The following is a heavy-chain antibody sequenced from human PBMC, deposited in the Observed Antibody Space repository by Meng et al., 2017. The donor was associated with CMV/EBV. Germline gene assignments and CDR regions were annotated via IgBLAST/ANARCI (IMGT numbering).Heavy chain of an antibody. J-gene: IGHJ4*02. D-gene: IGHD6-13*01. Sequence: HTSLKLPVPTLVKPTQTLSLTCTFSGFSLSTSGVGVGWIRQPPGKALEWLALIYWDDDKRYSPSLKSRLTITKDTSKNQVVLTMTNMDPVDTATYYCARIAAAGRFDYWGQGTLVTVSS. CDR1: GFSLSTSGVG. V-gene: IGHV2-5*02. CDR2: IYWDDDK. CDR3: ARIAAAGRFDY.